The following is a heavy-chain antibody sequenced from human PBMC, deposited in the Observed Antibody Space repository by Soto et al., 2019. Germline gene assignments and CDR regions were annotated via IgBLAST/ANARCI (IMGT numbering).Heavy chain of an antibody. CDR2: TYYRSKWYN. D-gene: IGHD6-13*01. V-gene: IGHV6-1*01. CDR1: GDSVSSNSAA. J-gene: IGHJ6*03. Sequence: PSQTLSLTCAISGDSVSSNSAAWNWIRQSPSRGLEWLGRTYYRSKWYNDYAVSVKSRITINPDTSKNQFSLQLNSVTPEDTAVYYCARVLDDSSSWYRAVYYYYYMDVWGKGTTVTVSS. CDR3: ARVLDDSSSWYRAVYYYYYMDV.